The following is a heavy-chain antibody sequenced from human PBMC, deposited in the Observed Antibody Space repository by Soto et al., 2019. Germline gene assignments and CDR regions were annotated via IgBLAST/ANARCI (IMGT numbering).Heavy chain of an antibody. CDR2: IYYSGST. CDR1: GGSISSYY. J-gene: IGHJ6*02. V-gene: IGHV4-59*01. D-gene: IGHD3-3*01. CDR3: ARGASYYDFWSGYYMRGGDYYYYGMDV. Sequence: PSETLSLTCTVSGGSISSYYWSWIRQPPGKGLEWIGYIYYSGSTNYNPSLKSRVTISVDTSKNQFPLKLSSVTAADTAVYYCARGASYYDFWSGYYMRGGDYYYYGMDVWGQGTTVTVSS.